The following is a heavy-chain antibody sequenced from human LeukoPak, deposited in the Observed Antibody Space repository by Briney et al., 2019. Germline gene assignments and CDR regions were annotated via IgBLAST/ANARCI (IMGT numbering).Heavy chain of an antibody. CDR2: IYTSGST. J-gene: IGHJ6*03. V-gene: IGHV4-61*02. CDR3: ARDSDGFWAAAGPRYLYYYYYMDV. Sequence: SQTLSLTCTVSGGSISSGSYYWSWIRQPAGKGLEWIGRIYTSGSTNYNPSLKSRVTISVDTSKNQFSLKLSSVTAADTAVYYCARDSDGFWAAAGPRYLYYYYYMDVWGKGTTVTVSS. CDR1: GGSISSGSYY. D-gene: IGHD6-13*01.